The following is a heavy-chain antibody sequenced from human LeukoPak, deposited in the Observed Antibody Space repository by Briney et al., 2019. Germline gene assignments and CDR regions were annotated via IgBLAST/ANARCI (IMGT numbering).Heavy chain of an antibody. Sequence: GESLQISCKSSGYSFTSYWIGWVRPLPGKGLEGMGIIYPGDSDTRYSPSFQGQVTISADKSTSTSYLQWSSLKASDTAMYYCARLSYYGSGSYLGMDVWGQGTTVTVSS. CDR3: ARLSYYGSGSYLGMDV. D-gene: IGHD3-10*01. CDR2: IYPGDSDT. J-gene: IGHJ6*02. CDR1: GYSFTSYW. V-gene: IGHV5-51*01.